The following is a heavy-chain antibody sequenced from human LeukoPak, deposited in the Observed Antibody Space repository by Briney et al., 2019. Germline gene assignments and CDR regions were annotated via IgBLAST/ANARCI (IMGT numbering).Heavy chain of an antibody. V-gene: IGHV1-2*02. J-gene: IGHJ6*03. CDR1: GYTFTGYY. Sequence: GASVKVSCKASGYTFTGYYMHWVRQAPGQGLEWMGCINPKSDSKYYAQKFQGRVTMTRDTSISAAHMELSRLRSDDTAVYYCAWGLYGSGTFRCMDVWGEGTTVTISS. CDR3: AWGLYGSGTFRCMDV. CDR2: INPKSDSK. D-gene: IGHD3-10*01.